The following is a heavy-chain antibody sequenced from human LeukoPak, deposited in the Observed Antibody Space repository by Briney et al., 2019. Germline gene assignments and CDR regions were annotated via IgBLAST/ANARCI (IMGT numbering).Heavy chain of an antibody. V-gene: IGHV4-61*01. J-gene: IGHJ4*02. Sequence: SETLSLTCTVSGGSVSSGNYYRSWIRQPPGKGLEWIGYIYNSGSTNYNPSLKSRVTISVDTSKNQFSLKLSSMTAADTAVYYCARDPSGYFNYWGQGTLATVSS. D-gene: IGHD3-22*01. CDR3: ARDPSGYFNY. CDR2: IYNSGST. CDR1: GGSVSSGNYY.